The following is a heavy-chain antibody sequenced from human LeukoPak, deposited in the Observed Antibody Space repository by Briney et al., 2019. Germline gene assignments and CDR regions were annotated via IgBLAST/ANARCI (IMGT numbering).Heavy chain of an antibody. Sequence: GGSLRLSCAASGFTFSSYAMSWVRQAPGKGLEWVSAISGSGGSTYYADSVKGRFTISRDNSKNTLYLQMNSLRAEDTAVYYCARSIGDRDGYFDYWGQGALVTVSS. J-gene: IGHJ4*02. D-gene: IGHD2-21*02. CDR2: ISGSGGST. CDR3: ARSIGDRDGYFDY. CDR1: GFTFSSYA. V-gene: IGHV3-23*01.